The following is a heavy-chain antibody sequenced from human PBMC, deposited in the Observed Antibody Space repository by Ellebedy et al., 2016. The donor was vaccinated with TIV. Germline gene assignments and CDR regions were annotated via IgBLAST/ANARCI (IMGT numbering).Heavy chain of an antibody. Sequence: GESLKISCAASGFTFSRYWMHWVRQAPGKGLVWVSRINSDVSSTTYADSVKGRFTISRDNAKDTLDLQMNRLRAEDTAVYYCARQEYGGRRRGYWGQGTLVTVSS. CDR2: INSDVSST. V-gene: IGHV3-74*01. J-gene: IGHJ4*02. CDR1: GFTFSRYW. CDR3: ARQEYGGRRRGY. D-gene: IGHD1-26*01.